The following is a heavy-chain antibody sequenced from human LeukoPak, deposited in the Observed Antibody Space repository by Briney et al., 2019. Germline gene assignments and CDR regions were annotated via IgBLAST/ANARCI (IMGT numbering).Heavy chain of an antibody. CDR2: INHSGST. D-gene: IGHD2-21*01. V-gene: IGHV4-34*01. CDR1: DGSLSGYY. J-gene: IGHJ4*02. CDR3: ARGPYGFDY. Sequence: PSETLSLTCAVYDGSLSGYYWNWFRQPPEKRLEWIGEINHSGSTNYNPSLKSRVTISSDTSKNHFSLMLRSVTAADTAVYYCARGPYGFDYWGQGTLVTVSS.